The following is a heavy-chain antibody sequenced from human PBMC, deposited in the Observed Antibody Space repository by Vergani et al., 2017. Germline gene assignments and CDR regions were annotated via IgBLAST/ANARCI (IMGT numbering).Heavy chain of an antibody. CDR2: TYHSGTT. Sequence: QVQLQESGPGLVKASQTLSLTCSVSGAYVGSGGYYWTWVRQRPGMGLDWIGYTYHSGTTYYTPSLESRLTISLDTSENHLPLKVTSVTDADTAVCYCARQKDYYMDVWVKGTTVTVS. CDR3: ARQKDYYMDV. CDR1: GAYVGSGGYY. J-gene: IGHJ6*03. V-gene: IGHV4-31*03.